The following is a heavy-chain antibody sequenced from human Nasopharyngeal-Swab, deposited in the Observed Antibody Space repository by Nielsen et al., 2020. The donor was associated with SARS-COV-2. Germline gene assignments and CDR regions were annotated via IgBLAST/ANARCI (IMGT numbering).Heavy chain of an antibody. V-gene: IGHV3-74*01. CDR1: GFTFSTYW. J-gene: IGHJ3*02. CDR3: ARDLDCSSSDCYLDAFDI. CDR2: INSEGSST. D-gene: IGHD2-2*01. Sequence: GGSLRLSCAASGFTFSTYWMHWVRQAPGKGLVWVSRINSEGSSTTYADSVKGRFTISRDNAKNTLSLQMNSLRDEDTAVYYCARDLDCSSSDCYLDAFDIWGQGTAVTVSS.